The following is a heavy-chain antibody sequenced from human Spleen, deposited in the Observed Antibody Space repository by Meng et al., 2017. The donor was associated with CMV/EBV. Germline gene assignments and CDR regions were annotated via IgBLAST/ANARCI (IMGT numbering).Heavy chain of an antibody. J-gene: IGHJ5*02. CDR1: GFTFDDYA. D-gene: IGHD4-17*01. CDR3: AKESVGGFDP. Sequence: SLKISCAASGFTFDDYAMHWVRQVPGKGLEWVSGISWNSDNRGYADSVKGRFTISRDNTKNSLYLQMNSLRAEDTALHYCAKESVGGFDPWGQGTLVTVSS. CDR2: ISWNSDNR. V-gene: IGHV3-9*01.